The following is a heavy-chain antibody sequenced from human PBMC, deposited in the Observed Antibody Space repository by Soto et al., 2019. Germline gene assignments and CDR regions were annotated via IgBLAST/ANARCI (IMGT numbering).Heavy chain of an antibody. J-gene: IGHJ4*02. CDR2: IFSSGRT. D-gene: IGHD1-26*01. CDR1: GASLLSSY. CDR3: AKGWDVQFIDH. Sequence: VQLQESGPGLVKPSETLSLSCDVSGASLLSSYWSWVRQPAGKGLEWIGHIFSSGRTSYNPSLKGRVSLSIDTPNNKFSLNLKSVTAADTAVCDCAKGWDVQFIDHWGQGARVTVSS. V-gene: IGHV4-4*07.